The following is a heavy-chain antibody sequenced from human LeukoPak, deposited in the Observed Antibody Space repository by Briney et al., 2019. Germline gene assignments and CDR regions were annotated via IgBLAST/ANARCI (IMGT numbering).Heavy chain of an antibody. D-gene: IGHD4-11*01. CDR2: ISYSGST. J-gene: IGHJ4*02. Sequence: SENLSLTCTVSGGSISNYYWSWIRQPPGKGLEWIGYISYSGSTNYNPSLRSRVTISVDTSKNQFSLKLSSVTAADTAVYYCARDRVRGNSNPFFDYWGQGTLVTVSS. CDR3: ARDRVRGNSNPFFDY. V-gene: IGHV4-59*01. CDR1: GGSISNYY.